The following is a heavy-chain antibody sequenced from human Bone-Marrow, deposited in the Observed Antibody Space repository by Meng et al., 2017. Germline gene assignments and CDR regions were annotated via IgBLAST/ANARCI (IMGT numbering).Heavy chain of an antibody. CDR1: GYTFTGYY. Sequence: ASVKVSCKASGYTFTGYYMHWVRQAPGQGLEWMGWINPNSGGTNYAQKFQGRVTMTRDTSISTAYMELSRLRSDDTAVYYCASATSSGSLYYFDYWGHGTQVTVSS. CDR2: INPNSGGT. V-gene: IGHV1-2*02. CDR3: ASATSSGSLYYFDY. J-gene: IGHJ4*01. D-gene: IGHD1-26*01.